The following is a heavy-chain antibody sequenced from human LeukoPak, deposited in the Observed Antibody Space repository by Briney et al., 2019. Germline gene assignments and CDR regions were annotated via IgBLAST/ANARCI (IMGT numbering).Heavy chain of an antibody. Sequence: SETLSLTCTVSGGSISSSSYYWGWIRQPPGKGLEWIGSIYYSGTTYYNPSLKSRVTISVDTSKNQFSLKLSSVTATDTAVYYCARRTTGTHADAFDIWGQGTKVTVSS. D-gene: IGHD1-1*01. CDR2: IYYSGTT. V-gene: IGHV4-39*01. J-gene: IGHJ3*02. CDR3: ARRTTGTHADAFDI. CDR1: GGSISSSSYY.